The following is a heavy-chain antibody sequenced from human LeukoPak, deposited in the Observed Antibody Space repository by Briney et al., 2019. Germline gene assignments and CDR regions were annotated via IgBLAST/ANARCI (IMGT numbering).Heavy chain of an antibody. J-gene: IGHJ3*02. CDR1: GFTFSSYW. D-gene: IGHD6-13*01. V-gene: IGHV3-7*01. CDR3: AREGIAAAGTVEAFDI. CDR2: IKQDGSEK. Sequence: PGGSLRLSCAASGFTFSSYWMSWVRQAPGKGLEWVANIKQDGSEKYYVDSVKGRFTISRDNAKNSLYLQMNSLRAEDTAVYYCAREGIAAAGTVEAFDIWGQGTMVTVSS.